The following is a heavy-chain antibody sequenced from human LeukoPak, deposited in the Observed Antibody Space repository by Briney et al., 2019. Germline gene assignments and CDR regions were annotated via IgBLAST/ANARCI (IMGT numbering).Heavy chain of an antibody. CDR3: ARGSGWDPWDY. V-gene: IGHV1-69*13. Sequence: RASVKVSCKASGGTFSSYAISWVRQAPGQGLEWMGGIIPIFGSANYAQKFQGRVTITADESTSTAYMELSSLRSEDTAVYYCARGSGWDPWDYWGQGTLVTVSS. D-gene: IGHD6-19*01. J-gene: IGHJ4*02. CDR2: IIPIFGSA. CDR1: GGTFSSYA.